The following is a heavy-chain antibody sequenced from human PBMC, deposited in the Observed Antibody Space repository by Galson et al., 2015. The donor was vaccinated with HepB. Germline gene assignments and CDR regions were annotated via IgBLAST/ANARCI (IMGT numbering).Heavy chain of an antibody. CDR3: AREAPYYYGSGSYYTDY. CDR2: IIPIFGTA. D-gene: IGHD3-10*01. CDR1: GGTFSSYA. Sequence: SVKVSCKASGGTFSSYAISWVRQAPGQGLEWMGGIIPIFGTANYAQKFQGRVTITADESTSTAYMELCSLRSEDTAVYYCAREAPYYYGSGSYYTDYWGQGTLVTVSS. V-gene: IGHV1-69*13. J-gene: IGHJ4*02.